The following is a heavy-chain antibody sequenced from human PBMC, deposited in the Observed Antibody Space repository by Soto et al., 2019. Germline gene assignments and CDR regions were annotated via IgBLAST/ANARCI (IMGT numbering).Heavy chain of an antibody. J-gene: IGHJ4*02. D-gene: IGHD3-10*01. CDR1: GYTFTSYA. CDR3: ARALRHYITMVRGVSAX. V-gene: IGHV1-3*01. Sequence: ASVKVSCKASGYTFTSYAMHWVRQAPGQRLEWMGWINAGNGNTKYSQKFQGRVTITRDTSASTAYMELSSLRSEDTAVYYCARALRHYITMVRGVSAXWGQGTLVTVS. CDR2: INAGNGNT.